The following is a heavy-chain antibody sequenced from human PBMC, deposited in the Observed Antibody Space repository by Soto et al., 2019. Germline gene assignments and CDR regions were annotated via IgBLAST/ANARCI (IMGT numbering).Heavy chain of an antibody. D-gene: IGHD6-19*01. Sequence: GGSLRLSCAASGFTFSSYSMNWVRQAPGKGLEWVSSISSSSSYIYYADSVKGRFTISRDNAKNSLYLQMNSLRAEDTAVYYCARDRSSAVHYYYYGMDVWGQGTTVTVSS. V-gene: IGHV3-21*01. J-gene: IGHJ6*02. CDR2: ISSSSSYI. CDR3: ARDRSSAVHYYYYGMDV. CDR1: GFTFSSYS.